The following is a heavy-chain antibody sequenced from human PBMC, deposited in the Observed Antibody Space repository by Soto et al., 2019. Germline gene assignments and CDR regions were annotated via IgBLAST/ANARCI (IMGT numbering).Heavy chain of an antibody. CDR2: IIPVFGAA. J-gene: IGHJ3*02. Sequence: QVQLVQSGAEVKKPGSSVRVSCKASGATLNTFINYGITWVRQAPGQGLEYMGGIIPVFGAANHAQKFQGRVTISADESTRTVNMELSSLTSKDTAVYYCARGAATKILVIKCDALEIWGQGPRVTVSS. CDR1: GATLNTFINYG. CDR3: ARGAATKILVIKCDALEI. V-gene: IGHV1-69*12. D-gene: IGHD2-21*01.